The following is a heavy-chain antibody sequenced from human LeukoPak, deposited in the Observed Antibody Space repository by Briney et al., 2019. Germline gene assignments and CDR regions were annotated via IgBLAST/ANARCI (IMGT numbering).Heavy chain of an antibody. CDR3: ARGRKYQLLCRKDGWFDP. CDR1: GGSFSGYY. Sequence: SETLSLTCAVYGGSFSGYYWSWIRQPPGKGLEWIGEINHSGSTNYNPSLKSRVTISVDTSKNQFSLKLSSVTAADTAVYYCARGRKYQLLCRKDGWFDPWGQGTLVTVSS. J-gene: IGHJ5*02. CDR2: INHSGST. D-gene: IGHD2-2*01. V-gene: IGHV4-34*01.